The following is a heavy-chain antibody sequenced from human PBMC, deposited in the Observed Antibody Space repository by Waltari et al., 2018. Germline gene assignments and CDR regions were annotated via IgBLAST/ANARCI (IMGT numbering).Heavy chain of an antibody. CDR3: AREAEEAEGATPFDY. Sequence: QVQLVQSGAEVKKPGSSVKVSCKSSGGSFNSSAFSWVRQAPGQGLEWMGGIIPVFAAPNYAQSIQDRVSITADESTSTVYMELSSLSFEDTAIYYCAREAEEAEGATPFDYWGQGTLVTVSS. J-gene: IGHJ4*02. D-gene: IGHD1-26*01. V-gene: IGHV1-69*01. CDR2: IIPVFAAP. CDR1: GGSFNSSA.